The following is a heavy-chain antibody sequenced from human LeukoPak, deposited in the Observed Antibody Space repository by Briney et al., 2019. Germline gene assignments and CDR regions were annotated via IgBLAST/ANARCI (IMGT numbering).Heavy chain of an antibody. CDR3: ARETMVRGVIPFGAFGI. CDR2: ISAYNGNT. V-gene: IGHV1-18*01. J-gene: IGHJ3*02. D-gene: IGHD3-10*01. Sequence: GASVKVSCKASGYTFTSYGISWVRQAPGQGLEWMGWISAYNGNTNYAQKLQGRVTMTTDTSTSTAYMELRSLRSDDTAVYYCARETMVRGVIPFGAFGIWGQGTMVTVSS. CDR1: GYTFTSYG.